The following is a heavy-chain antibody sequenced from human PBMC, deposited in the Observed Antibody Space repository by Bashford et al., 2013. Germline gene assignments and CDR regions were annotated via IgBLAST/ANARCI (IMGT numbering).Heavy chain of an antibody. CDR2: FYSSGST. CDR1: GGSFSGYY. D-gene: IGHD5-18*01. Sequence: SETLSLTCAVYGGSFSGYYWSWIRQPAGKGLEWIGRFYSSGSTNYNPSLKSRVTMSVDTSKNQFSLKLSSVTAADTAVYYCASTGYSYGLDYWGQGTLVTVSS. V-gene: IGHV4-59*10. J-gene: IGHJ4*02. CDR3: ASTGYSYGLDY.